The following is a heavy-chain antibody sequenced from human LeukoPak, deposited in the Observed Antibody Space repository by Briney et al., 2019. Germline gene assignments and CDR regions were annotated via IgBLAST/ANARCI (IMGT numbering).Heavy chain of an antibody. CDR2: IYHSGST. J-gene: IGHJ4*02. CDR3: ASKAHYDSNY. CDR1: GYSISSGYY. V-gene: IGHV4-38-2*02. D-gene: IGHD3-22*01. Sequence: SETPCLTCTVSGYSISSGYYWGWIRQPPGKGLEWIGSIYHSGSTYYNPSLKSRVTISVDTSKNQFSLKLSSVTAADTAVYYCASKAHYDSNYWGQGTLVTVSS.